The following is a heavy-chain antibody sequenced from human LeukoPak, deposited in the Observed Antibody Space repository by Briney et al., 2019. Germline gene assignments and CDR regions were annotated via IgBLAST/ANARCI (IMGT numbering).Heavy chain of an antibody. J-gene: IGHJ4*02. Sequence: GGSLRLSCAASGFTFRSYAMSWVRQAPGKGLEWVSAISGSGGSTYYADSVKGRFTISRDNSKNTLYLQMNSLRAEDTAVYYCAAITVYIRGWYVYWGQGTLVTVSS. CDR3: AAITVYIRGWYVY. CDR1: GFTFRSYA. V-gene: IGHV3-23*01. D-gene: IGHD6-19*01. CDR2: ISGSGGST.